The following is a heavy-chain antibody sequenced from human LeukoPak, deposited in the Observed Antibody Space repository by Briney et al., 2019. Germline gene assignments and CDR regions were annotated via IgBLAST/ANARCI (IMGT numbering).Heavy chain of an antibody. Sequence: PSETLSLTCTVSGGSVSSGSYYWNWIRQPPGKGLEWIGYIYYSGSTYYNPSLKSRVTISVDTSKNQFSLKLSSVTAADTAVYYCARVAPDTAMEGFDYWGQGTLVTVSS. J-gene: IGHJ4*02. CDR3: ARVAPDTAMEGFDY. V-gene: IGHV4-61*01. D-gene: IGHD5-18*01. CDR1: GGSVSSGSYY. CDR2: IYYSGST.